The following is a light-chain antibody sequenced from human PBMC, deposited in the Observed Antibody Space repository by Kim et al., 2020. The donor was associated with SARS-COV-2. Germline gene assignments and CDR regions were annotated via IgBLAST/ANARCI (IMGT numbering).Light chain of an antibody. Sequence: DIVMTQSPLSLPVTPGEPASISCRSSQSLLQRDGYNHLDWYLQKPGQPPQLLINLGSIRASGVPDRFSGSGSSTDFTLKISRVDADDVGVYYCMQKGGFGQGTKLEI. J-gene: IGKJ2*03. V-gene: IGKV2-28*01. CDR3: MQKGG. CDR1: QSLLQRDGYNH. CDR2: LGS.